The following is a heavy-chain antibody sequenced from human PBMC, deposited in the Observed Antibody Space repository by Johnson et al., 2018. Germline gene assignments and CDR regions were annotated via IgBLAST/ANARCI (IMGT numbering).Heavy chain of an antibody. CDR2: ISYDGSNK. D-gene: IGHD5-18*01. J-gene: IGHJ6*02. CDR3: ARARSWGIQLYYYYYGMDV. Sequence: QVQLVQSGGGVVQPGRSLRLSCAASGFTFSSYAMHWVRQAPGKGLEWVAVISYDGSNKYYADSVKGRFTISRDNSKNTLYLQMNSLRAEDTAGYYCARARSWGIQLYYYYYGMDVWGQGTTVTVSS. CDR1: GFTFSSYA. V-gene: IGHV3-30-3*01.